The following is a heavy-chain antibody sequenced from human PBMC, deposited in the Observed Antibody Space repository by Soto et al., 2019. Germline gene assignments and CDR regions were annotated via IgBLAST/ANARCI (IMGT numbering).Heavy chain of an antibody. V-gene: IGHV1-18*01. D-gene: IGHD3-3*01. CDR3: ARVRGRGITIFGVVKVTAFDI. CDR2: ISAYNGNT. CDR1: GDSLSISV. Sequence: VTISRAACGDSLSISVVTWSRKKHGQGLEWMGWISAYNGNTNYAQKLQGRVTMTTDTSTSTAYMELRSLRSDDTAVYYCARVRGRGITIFGVVKVTAFDIWGQGTMVTVSS. J-gene: IGHJ3*02.